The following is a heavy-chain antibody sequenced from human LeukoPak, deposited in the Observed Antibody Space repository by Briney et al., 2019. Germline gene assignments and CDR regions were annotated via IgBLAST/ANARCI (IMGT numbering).Heavy chain of an antibody. D-gene: IGHD6-19*01. CDR3: ARALSSGWSQAFDI. CDR1: GFTFSVYT. V-gene: IGHV3-30-3*01. Sequence: GSLRLSCAASGFTFSVYTIHWVRQAPGKGLEWVAVMSSDGSNKYYADSVKGRFTISRDNSRNTMYLQMNSLRAEDTAVYYCARALSSGWSQAFDIWGQGTMVTVSS. J-gene: IGHJ3*02. CDR2: MSSDGSNK.